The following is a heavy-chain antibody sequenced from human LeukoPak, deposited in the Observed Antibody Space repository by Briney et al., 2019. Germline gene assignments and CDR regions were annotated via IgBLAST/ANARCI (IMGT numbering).Heavy chain of an antibody. V-gene: IGHV4-30-4*08. J-gene: IGHJ4*02. Sequence: SETLSLTCTVSGYSISSGYYWSWIRQPPGKGLEWIGYIYYSGSTYYNPSLKSRVTISVDTSKNQFSLKLSSVTAADTAVYYCARDSSSWSQTLDYWGQGTLVTVSS. CDR1: GYSISSGYY. D-gene: IGHD6-13*01. CDR3: ARDSSSWSQTLDY. CDR2: IYYSGST.